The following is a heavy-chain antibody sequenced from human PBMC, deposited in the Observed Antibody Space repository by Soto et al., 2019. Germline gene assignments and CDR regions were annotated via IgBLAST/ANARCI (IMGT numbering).Heavy chain of an antibody. V-gene: IGHV2-5*02. CDR2: IYWDDDK. J-gene: IGHJ4*02. CDR3: AHRPQRGKTADY. Sequence: QITLKESGPTLVKPTQTLTLTCTFSGFSLSTSGVNVGWIRQPPGKALEWLALIYWDDDKLYSPSLKSRLTINKDTSKNQVVLTMTNMEPVDTAPYYCAHRPQRGKTADYWGQGTLVTVSS. D-gene: IGHD3-10*01. CDR1: GFSLSTSGVN.